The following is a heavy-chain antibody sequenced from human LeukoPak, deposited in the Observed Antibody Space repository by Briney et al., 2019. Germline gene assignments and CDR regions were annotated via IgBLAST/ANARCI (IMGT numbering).Heavy chain of an antibody. CDR1: GFTFSTYS. J-gene: IGHJ4*02. CDR2: ISSSGSTI. D-gene: IGHD2/OR15-2a*01. Sequence: GGSLRLSCAASGFTFSTYSMSWVRQAPGKGLEWVSYISSSGSTIYYADSVKGRFTISRDNAKNSLYLQMNSLRDEDTSVYYXXXXXXXQGIDKADYWGQGTLITVSS. V-gene: IGHV3-48*02. CDR3: XXXXXXQGIDKADY.